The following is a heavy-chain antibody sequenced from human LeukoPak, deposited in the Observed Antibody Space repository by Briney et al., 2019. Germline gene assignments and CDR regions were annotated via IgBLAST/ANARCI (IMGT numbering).Heavy chain of an antibody. CDR1: GFTVSHNY. J-gene: IGHJ4*02. CDR3: ARGPRYSFY. V-gene: IGHV3-53*01. Sequence: GGSLRLSCAASGFTVSHNYMTWVRQAPGKGLEWISVIYIDGTTYYADSVKGRFTISRDQANNTLYLQMNTLRDEDTAVYYCARGPRYSFYWGQGTLVSVSS. D-gene: IGHD6-13*01. CDR2: IYIDGTT.